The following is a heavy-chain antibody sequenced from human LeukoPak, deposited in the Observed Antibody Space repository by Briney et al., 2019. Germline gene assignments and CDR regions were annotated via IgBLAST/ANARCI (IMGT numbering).Heavy chain of an antibody. Sequence: SETLSLTCTVSSGSISSYYWSWIRQPPGKGLEWIGYIYYSGRTNYNPSLNSRVTIPVDTSKNQFSLKLASVTAADTAVYYCARHPSKSSGSYYGAFDIWGQGTMVTVSS. J-gene: IGHJ3*02. CDR3: ARHPSKSSGSYYGAFDI. D-gene: IGHD1-26*01. V-gene: IGHV4-59*08. CDR2: IYYSGRT. CDR1: SGSISSYY.